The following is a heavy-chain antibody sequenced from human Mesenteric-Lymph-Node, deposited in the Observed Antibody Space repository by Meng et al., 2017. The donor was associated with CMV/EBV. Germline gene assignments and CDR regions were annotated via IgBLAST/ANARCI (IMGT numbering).Heavy chain of an antibody. CDR3: TKDPYSGNSRPYYFDY. Sequence: GALKISCTASGFTFSSFAMSWVRQAPGKGLEWVSSSSDSGATTYYADSVKGRFTISRDNSKNTLFLQMNSLRAEDTAVYYCTKDPYSGNSRPYYFDYWGQGTLVTVSS. J-gene: IGHJ4*02. V-gene: IGHV3-23*01. D-gene: IGHD4-23*01. CDR1: GFTFSSFA. CDR2: SSDSGATT.